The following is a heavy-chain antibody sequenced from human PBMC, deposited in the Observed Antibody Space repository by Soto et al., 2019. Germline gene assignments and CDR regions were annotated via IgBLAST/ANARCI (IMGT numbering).Heavy chain of an antibody. J-gene: IGHJ4*02. Sequence: EVQLLESGGGLVQPGGSLRLSCAASGFTFSSYAMSWVRQAPGKGLEWVSAISGSGGSTYYADSVKGRFTISRDNSKNRLYLKMNSLRAEDTAVYYWAKENGFATTCSEFDYWGQGTLVP. CDR2: ISGSGGST. CDR3: AKENGFATTCSEFDY. V-gene: IGHV3-23*01. CDR1: GFTFSSYA. D-gene: IGHD2-8*01.